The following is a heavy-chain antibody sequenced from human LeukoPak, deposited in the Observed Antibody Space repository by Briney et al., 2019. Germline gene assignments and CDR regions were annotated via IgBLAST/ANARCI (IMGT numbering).Heavy chain of an antibody. Sequence: SETLSLTCTVSGASIGSSYYYWGWIRQPPGKGLEWIGSFYHSGITYYNESLKGRLTMSLQTSNNQFFLKLSSVTAADTAVYYCTRDRYWGQGILVTVSS. V-gene: IGHV4-39*07. J-gene: IGHJ4*02. CDR3: TRDRY. CDR2: FYHSGIT. CDR1: GASIGSSYYY.